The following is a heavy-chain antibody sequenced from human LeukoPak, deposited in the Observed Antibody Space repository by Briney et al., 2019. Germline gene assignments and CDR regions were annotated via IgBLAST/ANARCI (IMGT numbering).Heavy chain of an antibody. D-gene: IGHD3-22*01. CDR1: GFTFSSYG. V-gene: IGHV3-33*01. CDR2: IWYDGSNK. J-gene: IGHJ4*02. CDR3: ARDRGRYYDSRGFYWGYYFDS. Sequence: GGSLRLSCAASGFTFSSYGMHWVRQAPGKGLEWVAVIWYDGSNKYYADSVKGRFTISRDNSKNTLYLQMKSLRADDTAVYYCARDRGRYYDSRGFYWGYYFDSWGQGILVTVST.